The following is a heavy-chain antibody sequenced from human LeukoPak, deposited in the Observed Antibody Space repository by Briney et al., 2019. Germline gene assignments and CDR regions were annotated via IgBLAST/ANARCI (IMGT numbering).Heavy chain of an antibody. CDR3: ARDIQYYDFWSGYYISDY. CDR2: IKQDGSEK. J-gene: IGHJ4*02. CDR1: GFTFSNYA. D-gene: IGHD3-3*01. V-gene: IGHV3-7*01. Sequence: GGSLRLSCVASGFTFSNYAMHWVRQAPGKGLEWVANIKQDGSEKYYVDSVKGRFTISRDNAKNSLYLQMNSLRAEDTAVYYCARDIQYYDFWSGYYISDYWGQGTLVTVSS.